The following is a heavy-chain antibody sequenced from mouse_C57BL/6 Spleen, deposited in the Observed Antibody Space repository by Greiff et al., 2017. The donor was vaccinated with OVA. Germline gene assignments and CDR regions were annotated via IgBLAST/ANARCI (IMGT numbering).Heavy chain of an antibody. J-gene: IGHJ3*01. D-gene: IGHD1-1*01. Sequence: VQLQQSGPELVRPGASVKISCKAPGYTFTSHWMQWVRQRPGQGLEWIGEIFPGSGSTYYNEKFKGKATLTVDTSSSTAYMQLSSLTSEDSAVYFCAKEHYGSRSWFAYWGRGTLVTVSA. CDR3: AKEHYGSRSWFAY. V-gene: IGHV1-56*01. CDR2: IFPGSGST. CDR1: GYTFTSHW.